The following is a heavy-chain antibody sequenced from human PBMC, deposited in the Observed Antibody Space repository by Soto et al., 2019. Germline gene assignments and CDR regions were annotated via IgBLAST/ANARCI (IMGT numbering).Heavy chain of an antibody. D-gene: IGHD3-10*01. V-gene: IGHV4-34*01. CDR2: INDSGNI. CDR1: DGSFSGYQ. J-gene: IGHJ6*03. CDR3: ARGLIMWFGELSRRGGYYYYMDV. Sequence: VQLKQWGAGLLKPSETLSLTCAVYDGSFSGYQWSWIRQTPGKGLEWIGGINDSGNINYNPSLKSRVTILVDSPKKQISLRLSSVTAADTAVYYCARGLIMWFGELSRRGGYYYYMDVWGKGTTVTVSS.